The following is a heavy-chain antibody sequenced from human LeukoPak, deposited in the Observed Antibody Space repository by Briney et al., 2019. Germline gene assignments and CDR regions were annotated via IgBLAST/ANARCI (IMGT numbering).Heavy chain of an antibody. CDR2: ISSSSSYI. Sequence: GGSLRLSCAAFGFTFSSYSMNWVRQAPGKGLEWVSSISSSSSYIYYADSVKGRFTISRDNAKNSLYLQLNSLRAEDTAVYYCARDQIAAAGGFSYWGQGTLVTVSS. J-gene: IGHJ4*02. CDR3: ARDQIAAAGGFSY. CDR1: GFTFSSYS. D-gene: IGHD6-13*01. V-gene: IGHV3-21*01.